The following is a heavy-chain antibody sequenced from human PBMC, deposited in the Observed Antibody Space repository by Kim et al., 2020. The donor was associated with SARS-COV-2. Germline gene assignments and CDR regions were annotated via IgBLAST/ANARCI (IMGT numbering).Heavy chain of an antibody. CDR2: IYHSGST. D-gene: IGHD6-13*01. Sequence: SETLSLTCAVSGGSISSSNWWSWVRQPPGKGLEWIGEIYHSGSTNYNPSLKSRVTISVDKSKNQFSLKLSSVTAADTAVYYCARRRVSSWYETDYWGQGTLVTVSS. CDR3: ARRRVSSWYETDY. CDR1: GGSISSSNW. V-gene: IGHV4-4*02. J-gene: IGHJ4*02.